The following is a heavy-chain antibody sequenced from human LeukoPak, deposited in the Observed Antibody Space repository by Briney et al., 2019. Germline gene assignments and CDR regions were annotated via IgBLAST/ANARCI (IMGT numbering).Heavy chain of an antibody. V-gene: IGHV3-11*06. CDR1: GFTLSEYY. D-gene: IGHD3-9*01. J-gene: IGHJ4*02. CDR3: ARVTLTGYYIIDY. Sequence: GGSLRLSCAVSGFTLSEYYMTWIRQAPGQGLEWVSDISTSSTYAKYADSVKGRFTISRDNSKNTLYLQMNSLRAEDTAVYYCARVTLTGYYIIDYWGQGTLVTVSS. CDR2: ISTSSTYA.